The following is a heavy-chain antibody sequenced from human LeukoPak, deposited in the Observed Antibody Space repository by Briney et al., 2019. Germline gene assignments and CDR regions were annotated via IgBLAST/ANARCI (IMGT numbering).Heavy chain of an antibody. CDR1: GFSFADYE. Sequence: GGSLRLSCVASGFSFADYEMNWVRQAPGKGLEWVSYTSSSGSGKYYADSVKGRFTVSRDNSKNTLYLQMKSLRAEDTAVYYCAKGGGYEAQYYYYYLDVWGKGTTVTISS. V-gene: IGHV3-48*01. J-gene: IGHJ6*03. CDR2: TSSSGSGK. D-gene: IGHD5-12*01. CDR3: AKGGGYEAQYYYYYLDV.